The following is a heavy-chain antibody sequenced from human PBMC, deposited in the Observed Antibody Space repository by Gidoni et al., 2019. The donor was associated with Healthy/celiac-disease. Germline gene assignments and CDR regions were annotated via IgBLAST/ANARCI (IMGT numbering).Heavy chain of an antibody. CDR3: ASPSDSARFGNHDAFDI. J-gene: IGHJ3*02. CDR1: GGTVSSYA. Sequence: QVQLVQSGAEVKKPGSSVKVSCKASGGTVSSYAISWLRQAPGQGLEWMGGIIPIFGTANYAQKFQGRVTITADESTSTAYMELSSLRSEDTAVYYCASPSDSARFGNHDAFDIWGQGTMVTVSS. V-gene: IGHV1-69*01. D-gene: IGHD3-10*01. CDR2: IIPIFGTA.